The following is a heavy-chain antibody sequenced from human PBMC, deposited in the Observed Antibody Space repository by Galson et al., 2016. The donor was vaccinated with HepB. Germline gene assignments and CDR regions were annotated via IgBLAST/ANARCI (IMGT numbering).Heavy chain of an antibody. V-gene: IGHV3-23*01. CDR1: GFTFRNYA. J-gene: IGHJ4*02. CDR2: IDGPTPNT. D-gene: IGHD6-19*01. CDR3: TTWLSHHFDY. Sequence: SLRLSCAASGFTFRNYALSWVRRAPGKGLEWVSHIDGPTPNTHYADSVRGRFSIYRDNSRDTLYSKMDSLTAEDSAIYYCTTWLSHHFDYWGQGTRVTVSS.